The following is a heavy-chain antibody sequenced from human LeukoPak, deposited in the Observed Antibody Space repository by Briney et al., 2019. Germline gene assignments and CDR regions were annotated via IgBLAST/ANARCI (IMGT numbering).Heavy chain of an antibody. J-gene: IGHJ4*02. V-gene: IGHV3-7*01. CDR1: GFTFSDFW. CDR3: AREGVGTALRTFDY. Sequence: PGGSLRLSCAYSGFTFSDFWVEWFRQAPGKGLEWVANINKDGSDKYYMDSVTGRFSISRDNAKNSLSLQMNSLRVDDTAVYYCAREGVGTALRTFDYWGQGTLVTVSS. CDR2: INKDGSDK. D-gene: IGHD4-23*01.